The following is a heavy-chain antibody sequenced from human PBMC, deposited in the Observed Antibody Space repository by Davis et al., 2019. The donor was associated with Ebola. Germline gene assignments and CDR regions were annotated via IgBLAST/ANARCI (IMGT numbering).Heavy chain of an antibody. J-gene: IGHJ5*02. CDR1: GFTFTTYS. V-gene: IGHV3-48*01. D-gene: IGHD6-13*01. Sequence: GGSLRLSCAASGFTFTTYSMNWVRQAPGKGLEWVSYISSSGSTIYYADSVKGRFAISRDNSKNTLYLQMNSLRAEDTAVYYCARAAAGGINWFDPWGQGTLVTVSS. CDR2: ISSSGSTI. CDR3: ARAAAGGINWFDP.